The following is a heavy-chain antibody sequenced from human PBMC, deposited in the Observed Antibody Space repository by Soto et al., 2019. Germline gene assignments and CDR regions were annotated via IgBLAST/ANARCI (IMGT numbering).Heavy chain of an antibody. CDR1: GGSFSGYY. Sequence: QVQLQQWGAGLLKPSETLSLTCAVYGGSFSGYYWRWISQPPGKGLEWIGEIKHSGSTNYNPSLKSRVTISVDTANNQFSLTLSSVTAADTAVYYCARGRWLRSSLDYWGQGTLVTVSS. J-gene: IGHJ4*02. CDR3: ARGRWLRSSLDY. V-gene: IGHV4-34*01. D-gene: IGHD5-12*01. CDR2: IKHSGST.